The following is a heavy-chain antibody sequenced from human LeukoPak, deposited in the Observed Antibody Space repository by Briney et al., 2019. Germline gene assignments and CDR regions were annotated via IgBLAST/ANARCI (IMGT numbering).Heavy chain of an antibody. CDR3: AKAGYSSSWPLDY. V-gene: IGHV3-23*01. CDR2: LSVSGSTT. J-gene: IGHJ4*02. Sequence: GGSLRLSCAASGFTFSSDGMSWVRQAPGKGLEWVSALSVSGSTTYYADSVKGRFTISRDNSNNTLFREMNSLRVEDTAVYYCAKAGYSSSWPLDYWGQGTQVTVSS. CDR1: GFTFSSDG. D-gene: IGHD6-13*01.